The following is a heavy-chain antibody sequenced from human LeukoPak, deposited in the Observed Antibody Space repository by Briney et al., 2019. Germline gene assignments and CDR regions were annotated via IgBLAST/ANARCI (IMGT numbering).Heavy chain of an antibody. CDR3: ARGRTTMDV. CDR1: GGSFSGYY. CDR2: IKQDGSEK. J-gene: IGHJ6*02. D-gene: IGHD1-1*01. V-gene: IGHV3-7*01. Sequence: ETLSLTCAVYGGSFSGYYWSWIRQPPGKGLEWVANIKQDGSEKYYVDSVKGRFTISRDNAKNSLYLQMNSLRAEDTAVYYCARGRTTMDVWGQGTTVTVSS.